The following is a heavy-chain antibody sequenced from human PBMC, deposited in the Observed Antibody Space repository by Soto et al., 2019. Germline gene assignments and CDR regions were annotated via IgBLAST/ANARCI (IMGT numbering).Heavy chain of an antibody. Sequence: SETLSLTCTVSGGSVRSGSYYWSWIRQTPGNGLEWIGYIQYSGDSTYNPSLKGRVTISVDTYKNQFSLKLASVTAADTALYYCARHDCADRVFDIWGQGTMVT. V-gene: IGHV4-61*01. J-gene: IGHJ3*02. CDR3: ARHDCADRVFDI. CDR1: GGSVRSGSYY. CDR2: IQYSGDS. D-gene: IGHD2-21*01.